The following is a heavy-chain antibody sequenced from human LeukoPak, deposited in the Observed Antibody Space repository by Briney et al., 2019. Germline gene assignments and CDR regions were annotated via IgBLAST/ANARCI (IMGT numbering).Heavy chain of an antibody. V-gene: IGHV3-66*01. CDR1: GFSFNNAW. D-gene: IGHD6-13*01. J-gene: IGHJ4*02. CDR3: ATGRIAAAGPQFDY. Sequence: GGSLRLSCAASGFSFNNAWMSWVRQAPGKGLEWVSVIYSGGSTYYADSVKGRFTISRDNSKNTLYLQMNSLRAEDTAVYYCATGRIAAAGPQFDYWGQGTLVTVSS. CDR2: IYSGGST.